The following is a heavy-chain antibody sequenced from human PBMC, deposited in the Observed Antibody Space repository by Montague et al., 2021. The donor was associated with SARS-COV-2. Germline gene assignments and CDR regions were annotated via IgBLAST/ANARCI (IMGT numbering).Heavy chain of an antibody. CDR1: GFTFNNYA. J-gene: IGHJ4*02. CDR2: ISYDGGNK. D-gene: IGHD6-19*01. CDR3: VRASLIKARIAVAGTTVY. V-gene: IGHV3-30*09. Sequence: SLRLSCAASGFTFNNYAMHWVRQAPGKGLEWVAIISYDGGNKYYADSVKGRFAISRDNSKNTLYLQMNSLRAEGTAVYYCVRASLIKARIAVAGTTVYWGQGTLVTISS.